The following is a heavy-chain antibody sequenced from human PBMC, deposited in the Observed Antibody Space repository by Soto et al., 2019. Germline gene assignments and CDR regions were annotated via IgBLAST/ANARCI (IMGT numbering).Heavy chain of an antibody. CDR2: IYPGDSDT. D-gene: IGHD6-13*01. J-gene: IGHJ3*02. Sequence: GESQKISCKGSGYSVTSYGIGWVRQMPGKGLEWMGIIYPGDSDTRYSPSFQGQVTISADKSISTAYLQWSSQKASDTAMYYCARPRIAAELNAFDIWGQGTMVTVSS. V-gene: IGHV5-51*01. CDR1: GYSVTSYG. CDR3: ARPRIAAELNAFDI.